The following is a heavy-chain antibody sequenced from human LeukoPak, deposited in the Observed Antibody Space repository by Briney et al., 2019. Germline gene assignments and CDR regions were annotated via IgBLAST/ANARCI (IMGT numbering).Heavy chain of an antibody. J-gene: IGHJ5*02. CDR2: IIPIFGTA. Sequence: ASVKVSCKASGGTFSSYAISWVRQAPGQGLEWMGGIIPIFGTANYAQKFQGRVTITADESTSTAYMELSSLRSEDTAVYYCARGGSSFGNWFDPWGQGTLVTVSS. CDR1: GGTFSSYA. D-gene: IGHD6-6*01. CDR3: ARGGSSFGNWFDP. V-gene: IGHV1-69*13.